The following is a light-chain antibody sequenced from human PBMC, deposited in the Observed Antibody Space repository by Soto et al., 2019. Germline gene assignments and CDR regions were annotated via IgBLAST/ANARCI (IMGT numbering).Light chain of an antibody. CDR2: GAS. CDR1: QSINSNY. Sequence: EIVLTQSPGTLSLSPGERATLSCRASQSINSNYLAWYQQKPGQAPRLLMYGASSRATGIPDRFSGSGSGTDFTLTISRLEPEHFAVYYCQQYGSSPLFGPGTKVDIK. V-gene: IGKV3-20*01. CDR3: QQYGSSPL. J-gene: IGKJ3*01.